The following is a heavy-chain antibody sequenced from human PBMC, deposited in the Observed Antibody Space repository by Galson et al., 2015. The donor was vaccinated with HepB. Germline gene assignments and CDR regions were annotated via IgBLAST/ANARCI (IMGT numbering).Heavy chain of an antibody. CDR2: IIPILGIA. CDR3: ARPFFIEYGDPTGAFDI. V-gene: IGHV1-69*04. CDR1: GGTFSSYA. J-gene: IGHJ3*02. D-gene: IGHD4-17*01. Sequence: SVKVSCKASGGTFSSYAISWVRQAPGQGLEWMGRIIPILGIANYAQKFQGRVTITADKSTSTAYMELSSLRSEDTAVYYCARPFFIEYGDPTGAFDIWGQGTMVTVSS.